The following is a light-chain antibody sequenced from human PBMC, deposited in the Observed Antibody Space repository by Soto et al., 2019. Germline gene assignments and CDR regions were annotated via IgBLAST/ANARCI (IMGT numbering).Light chain of an antibody. CDR1: SSDVGRYSY. CDR2: EVS. Sequence: QSALTQPRSVSGSPGQSVSISCTGTSSDVGRYSYVSWYQQHPGKAPKLMIYEVSNRPSGVSNRFSGSKSGNTASLTISGLQAEDEADYYCSSYTSSSWVFGGGTKLTVL. V-gene: IGLV2-14*01. CDR3: SSYTSSSWV. J-gene: IGLJ3*02.